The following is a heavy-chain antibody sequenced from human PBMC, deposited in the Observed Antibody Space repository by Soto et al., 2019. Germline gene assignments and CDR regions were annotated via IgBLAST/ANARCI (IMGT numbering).Heavy chain of an antibody. CDR3: ARAKYYYDSSGYYYEAYWFDT. CDR1: GYTFTSYD. V-gene: IGHV1-8*01. J-gene: IGHJ5*02. D-gene: IGHD3-22*01. CDR2: MNPNSGNT. Sequence: GASVKVSCKASGYTFTSYDINWVRQATGQGLEWMGWMNPNSGNTGYAQKFQGRVTMTRNTSISTAYMELSSLRSEDTAVYYCARAKYYYDSSGYYYEAYWFDTWGQGTLVTVSS.